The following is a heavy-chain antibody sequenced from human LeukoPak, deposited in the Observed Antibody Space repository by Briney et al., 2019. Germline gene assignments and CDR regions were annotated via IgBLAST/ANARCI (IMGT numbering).Heavy chain of an antibody. CDR2: IKQDGSEK. J-gene: IGHJ4*02. Sequence: PGGSLRLSCAASGFTFSSYWMSWVRQAPGKGLEWVANIKQDGSEKYYVDSVKGRFTISRDNAKNSLYLQMNSLRAEDTAVYYCARVPASLRELEFDYWGQGTLVTVSS. V-gene: IGHV3-7*01. D-gene: IGHD3-16*01. CDR3: ARVPASLRELEFDY. CDR1: GFTFSSYW.